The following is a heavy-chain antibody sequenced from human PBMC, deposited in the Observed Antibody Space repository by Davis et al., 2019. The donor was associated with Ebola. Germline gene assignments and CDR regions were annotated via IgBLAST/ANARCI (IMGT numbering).Heavy chain of an antibody. J-gene: IGHJ4*02. V-gene: IGHV3-73*01. D-gene: IGHD3-16*02. CDR2: IRSKANSYAT. Sequence: GGSLTLSCAASGFTFSGSAMHWVRQASGKGLEWVGRIRSKANSYATAYAASVKGRFTISRDDSKNTAYLQMNSLKTEDTAVYYCTLSSQLVDYWGQGTLVTVSS. CDR1: GFTFSGSA. CDR3: TLSSQLVDY.